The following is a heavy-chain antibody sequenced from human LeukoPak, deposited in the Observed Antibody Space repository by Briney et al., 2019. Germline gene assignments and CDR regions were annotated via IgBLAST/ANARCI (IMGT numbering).Heavy chain of an antibody. CDR2: IRYDGSNK. J-gene: IGHJ3*02. V-gene: IGHV3-30*02. D-gene: IGHD6-6*01. CDR1: GFTFSSYG. Sequence: GGSLRLSCAASGFTFSSYGMHWVRQAPGKGLEWVAFIRYDGSNKYYADSVKGRFTISRDNSKNTLYLQMNSLRAEDTAVYYCAKFYSSSNAFDIWGQGTMVTVSS. CDR3: AKFYSSSNAFDI.